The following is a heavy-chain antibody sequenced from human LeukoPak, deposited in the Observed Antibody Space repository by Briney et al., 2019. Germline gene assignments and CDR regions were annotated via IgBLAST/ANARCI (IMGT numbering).Heavy chain of an antibody. CDR3: ARDVVGYYYDSSGYYYYGY. CDR2: INPYNGNT. J-gene: IGHJ4*02. Sequence: ASVKVSCKASGYTFTSYGISWVRQAPGQGLEWMGWINPYNGNTNYAQKFQGRVTMTRDTSISTAYMELSRLRSDDTAVYYCARDVVGYYYDSSGYYYYGYWGQGTLVTVSS. V-gene: IGHV1-18*01. D-gene: IGHD3-22*01. CDR1: GYTFTSYG.